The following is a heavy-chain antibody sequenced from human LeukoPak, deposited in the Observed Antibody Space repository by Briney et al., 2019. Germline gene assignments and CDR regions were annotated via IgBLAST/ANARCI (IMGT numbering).Heavy chain of an antibody. V-gene: IGHV3-21*01. D-gene: IGHD2-15*01. CDR3: ARDEGWWSLDP. CDR1: GFTFSSYS. CDR2: IYGSSTYI. Sequence: GGSLRLSCAASGFTFSSYSMNWVRQAPGKGLEWVSSIYGSSTYIYYADSVKGRFTISRDNSQNSLYLQMNSLRAEDTAVYYCARDEGWWSLDPWGQGTLVTVSS. J-gene: IGHJ5*02.